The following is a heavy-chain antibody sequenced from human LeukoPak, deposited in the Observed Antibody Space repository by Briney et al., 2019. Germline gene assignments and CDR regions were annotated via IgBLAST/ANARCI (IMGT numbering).Heavy chain of an antibody. Sequence: PGGSLRLSCAASGFTFSSYAMHWVRQAPGKGLEWVAVISYDGSNKYYADSVKGRFTISKDSARNSLYLQVNSLRAEDTAVYYCAREVGDGSGSGDAFDIWGQGTMVTVSS. CDR3: AREVGDGSGSGDAFDI. CDR2: ISYDGSNK. D-gene: IGHD3-10*01. J-gene: IGHJ3*02. V-gene: IGHV3-30-3*01. CDR1: GFTFSSYA.